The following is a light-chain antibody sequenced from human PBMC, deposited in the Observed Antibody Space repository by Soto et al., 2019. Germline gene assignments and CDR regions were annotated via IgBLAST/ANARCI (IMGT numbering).Light chain of an antibody. J-gene: IGKJ1*01. V-gene: IGKV1-5*01. Sequence: DIQMTQSPYTLSASVGDRVTITCRASQSIGRFLAWYQHQPGKAPKLLIYDASTLESGVPSRFSGTGSGTEFTFSITSRQPEDFGTYYCQQCYMGWTFGQGTKVDFK. CDR2: DAS. CDR3: QQCYMGWT. CDR1: QSIGRF.